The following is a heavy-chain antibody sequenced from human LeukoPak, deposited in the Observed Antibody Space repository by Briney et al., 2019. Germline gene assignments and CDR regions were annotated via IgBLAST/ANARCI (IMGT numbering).Heavy chain of an antibody. CDR2: MHYSGSN. CDR3: ARYSTSSGWFDP. Sequence: SETLSLTCTVSGGSIRSSDYYWGWIRQPPGKGLEWIGSMHYSGSNAYSPSLKSRVIIFVDTSKNQFSLKLTYVTAADTAVYFCARYSTSSGWFDPWGQGSLVTVSS. J-gene: IGHJ5*02. D-gene: IGHD6-6*01. CDR1: GGSIRSSDYY. V-gene: IGHV4-39*01.